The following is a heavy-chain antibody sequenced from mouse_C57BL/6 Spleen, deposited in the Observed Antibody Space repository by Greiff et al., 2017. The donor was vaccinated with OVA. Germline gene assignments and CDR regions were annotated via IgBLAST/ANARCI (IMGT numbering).Heavy chain of an antibody. CDR2: ISNGGGST. CDR1: GFTFSDYY. CDR3: ARQGSWYFDV. J-gene: IGHJ1*03. Sequence: EVQGVESGGGLVQPGGSLKLSCAASGFTFSDYYMYWVRQTPEKRLEWVAYISNGGGSTYYPDTVKGRFTISRDNAKNTLYLQMSRLKSEDTAMYYCARQGSWYFDVWGTGTTVTVSS. V-gene: IGHV5-12*01.